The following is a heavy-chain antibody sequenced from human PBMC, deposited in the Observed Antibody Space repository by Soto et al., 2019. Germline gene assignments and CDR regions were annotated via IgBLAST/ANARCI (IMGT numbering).Heavy chain of an antibody. J-gene: IGHJ4*01. CDR1: GFTFSNAW. CDR2: IKSKTDGGTP. Sequence: GGSLRLSCAASGFTFSNAWINWVRQAPGKGLEWVGRIKSKTDGGTPDYAEPVKGRFAISRDDSKKMMYLQMNSLKTEDKRINYCTTDSYSSIIVVRFDYWGHGTLVTVSS. CDR3: TTDSYSSIIVVRFDY. V-gene: IGHV3-15*07. D-gene: IGHD3-22*01.